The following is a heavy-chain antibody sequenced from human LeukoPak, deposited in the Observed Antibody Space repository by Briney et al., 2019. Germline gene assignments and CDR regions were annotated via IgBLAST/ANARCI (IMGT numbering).Heavy chain of an antibody. Sequence: PGGSLRLSCSASGFTFSSYAMHWVRQAPGKGLEYVSAISSNGGSTYYADSVKGRFTISRDNAKNTLYLQMSSLRAEDTAVYYCLNPPFITIFGVDAFDIWGQGTMVTVSA. CDR2: ISSNGGST. J-gene: IGHJ3*02. CDR3: LNPPFITIFGVDAFDI. V-gene: IGHV3-64D*09. D-gene: IGHD3-3*01. CDR1: GFTFSSYA.